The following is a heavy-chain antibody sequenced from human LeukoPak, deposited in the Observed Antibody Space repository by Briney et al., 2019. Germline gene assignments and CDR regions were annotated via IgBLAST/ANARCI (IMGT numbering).Heavy chain of an antibody. J-gene: IGHJ5*02. V-gene: IGHV3-64*01. CDR1: GFTFNIYS. CDR2: INNNGADT. Sequence: GSLRLSCAASGFTFNIYSILWVRQAPGNGLEFVAGINNNGADTYYGNSVKGRCTISRDNSRNTVYLQLGSLRPEDMAVYFCMRGSGNYYSYNWFDPWGQGTLVTVSS. CDR3: MRGSGNYYSYNWFDP. D-gene: IGHD3-10*01.